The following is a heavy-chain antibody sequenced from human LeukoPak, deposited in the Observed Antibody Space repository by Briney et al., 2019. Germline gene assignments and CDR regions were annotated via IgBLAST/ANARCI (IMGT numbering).Heavy chain of an antibody. CDR3: ARDSPPYCSSTSCYAPFDY. CDR2: ISSSSSYI. J-gene: IGHJ4*02. Sequence: KPGGSLRLSCAASGFTFSSYSMNWVRQAPGKGLEWVSSISSSSSYIYYADSVKGRFTISRDNAKNSLYLQMNSLRAEDTAVYYCARDSPPYCSSTSCYAPFDYWGQGTLVTVSS. D-gene: IGHD2-2*01. CDR1: GFTFSSYS. V-gene: IGHV3-21*01.